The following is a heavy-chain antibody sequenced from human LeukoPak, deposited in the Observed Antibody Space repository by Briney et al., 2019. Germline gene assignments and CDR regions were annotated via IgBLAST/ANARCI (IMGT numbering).Heavy chain of an antibody. CDR2: IYSGGST. CDR1: GFTVSSNY. V-gene: IGHV3-66*01. J-gene: IGHJ4*02. D-gene: IGHD5-18*01. Sequence: GGSLRLSCAASGFTVSSNYMSWVRQAPGKGLEWVSVIYSGGSTYYADSVKGRFTISRDNSKNTLYLQMNSLRAEDTAVYYCARVRSRIQLWLRDYYFDYWGQGTLVTVSS. CDR3: ARVRSRIQLWLRDYYFDY.